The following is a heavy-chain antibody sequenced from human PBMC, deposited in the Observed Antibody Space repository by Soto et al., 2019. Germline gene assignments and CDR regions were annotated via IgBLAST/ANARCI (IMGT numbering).Heavy chain of an antibody. D-gene: IGHD6-19*01. CDR2: ISGSGGST. CDR3: AKVPHSAGGYSSDWYTLHIYFDY. CDR1: GFTFSSYA. Sequence: PGGSLSLSCAASGFTFSSYAMSWVRQAPGKGLEWVSAISGSGGSTYYADSVKGRFTISRDNSKNTLYLQMNSLRAEDTAVYYCAKVPHSAGGYSSDWYTLHIYFDYWGQGTLVTVSS. J-gene: IGHJ4*02. V-gene: IGHV3-23*01.